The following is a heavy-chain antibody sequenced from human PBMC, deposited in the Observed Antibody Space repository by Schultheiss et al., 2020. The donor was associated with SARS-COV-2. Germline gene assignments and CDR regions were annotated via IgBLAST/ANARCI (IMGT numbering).Heavy chain of an antibody. CDR1: GFTFSSYA. CDR3: ARDLRVGAHDY. V-gene: IGHV3-30*04. Sequence: GGSLRLSCAASGFTFSSYAMHWVRQAPGKGLEWVAVISYDGSNKYYADSVKGRFTISRDNSKNTLYLQMNSLRAEDTAVYYCARDLRVGAHDYWGQGTLVTVSS. J-gene: IGHJ4*02. CDR2: ISYDGSNK. D-gene: IGHD1-26*01.